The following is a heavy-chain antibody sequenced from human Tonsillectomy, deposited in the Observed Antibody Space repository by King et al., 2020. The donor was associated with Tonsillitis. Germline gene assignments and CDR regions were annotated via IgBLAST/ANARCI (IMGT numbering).Heavy chain of an antibody. Sequence: VQLVESGGGLVKPGGSLRLSCAASGFNFSDYYISWIRQAPGKGLEWISYISRSGDTIYYADSVKGRFTISRDNAKKSLYLQMNSLRVDDTAVYYCARGRKQLPLGLDVWGQGTTVTVSS. CDR3: ARGRKQLPLGLDV. D-gene: IGHD5-18*01. CDR2: ISRSGDTI. J-gene: IGHJ6*02. V-gene: IGHV3-11*01. CDR1: GFNFSDYY.